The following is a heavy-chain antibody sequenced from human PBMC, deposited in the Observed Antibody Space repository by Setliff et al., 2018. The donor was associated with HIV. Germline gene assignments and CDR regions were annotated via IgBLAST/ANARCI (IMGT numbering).Heavy chain of an antibody. CDR2: IYYSGST. CDR1: GGSISNSRYY. V-gene: IGHV4-39*01. J-gene: IGHJ5*02. D-gene: IGHD3-22*01. CDR3: ASRVYYYDSSGYLREEGFDP. Sequence: PSETLSLTCTVSGGSISNSRYYWSWIRQPPGKGLEWIGSIYYSGSTYYNQSRKSRVTISVDTSKNQFSLKLSSVTAADAAVYYCASRVYYYDSSGYLREEGFDPWGQGTLVTVSS.